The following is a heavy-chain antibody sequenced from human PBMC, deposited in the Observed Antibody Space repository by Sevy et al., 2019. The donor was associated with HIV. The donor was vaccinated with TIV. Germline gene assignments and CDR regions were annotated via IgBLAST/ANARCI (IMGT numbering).Heavy chain of an antibody. CDR2: ISGSGGST. D-gene: IGHD6-13*01. Sequence: GGSLRLSCAASGFTFSSYAMSWVRQAPGKGLEWVSAISGSGGSTYYADSVKGRLTISRENSKNTLYLQMNSLRAEDTAVYYCARHTGYRSSWDAFDIWGQGTMVTVSS. V-gene: IGHV3-23*01. CDR1: GFTFSSYA. CDR3: ARHTGYRSSWDAFDI. J-gene: IGHJ3*02.